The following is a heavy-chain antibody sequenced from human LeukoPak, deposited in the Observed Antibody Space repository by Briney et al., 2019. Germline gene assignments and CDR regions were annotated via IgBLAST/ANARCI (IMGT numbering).Heavy chain of an antibody. CDR2: ISSSSSTI. D-gene: IGHD6-13*01. Sequence: PGGSLRFSCAASGFTFSSYSMNWVRQAPGKGLEWVSYISSSSSTIYYADSVKGRFTISRDNSKNTLYLQMNSLRAEDTAVYYCASHSSSWYGFDYWGQGTLVTVSS. CDR3: ASHSSSWYGFDY. V-gene: IGHV3-48*01. J-gene: IGHJ4*02. CDR1: GFTFSSYS.